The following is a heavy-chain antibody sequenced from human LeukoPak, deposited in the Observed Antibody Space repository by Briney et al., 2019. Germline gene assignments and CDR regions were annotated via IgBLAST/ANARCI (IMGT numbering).Heavy chain of an antibody. Sequence: ASVKVSCKASGYTFTGYYMHWVRLAPGQGLEWMGWINPSSGVTNYAQKFQGRVTMTRDTSISTAYMELRSLRSDDTAVYYCARDRRGIAAAGTGYWGQGTLVTVSS. V-gene: IGHV1-2*02. J-gene: IGHJ4*02. CDR1: GYTFTGYY. D-gene: IGHD6-13*01. CDR3: ARDRRGIAAAGTGY. CDR2: INPSSGVT.